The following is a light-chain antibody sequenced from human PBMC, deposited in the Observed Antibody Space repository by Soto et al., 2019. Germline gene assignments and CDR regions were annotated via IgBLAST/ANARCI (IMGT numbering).Light chain of an antibody. J-gene: IGKJ4*01. CDR3: QQYVRSPLT. Sequence: EIVLTQSPGTLSLSPGERATLSCRASQSVSSYLAWYQQKPGQAPRLLIYGASSRATGIPDRFSGSGSGTDFPLTISRLEPEDLAVYYCQQYVRSPLTFGGGTKVEVK. CDR1: QSVSSY. V-gene: IGKV3-20*01. CDR2: GAS.